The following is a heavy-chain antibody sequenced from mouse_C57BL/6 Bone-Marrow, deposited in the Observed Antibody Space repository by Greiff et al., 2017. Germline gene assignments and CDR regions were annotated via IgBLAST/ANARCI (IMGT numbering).Heavy chain of an antibody. CDR1: GYSFTDYN. CDR2: INPNYGTT. D-gene: IGHD2-2*01. J-gene: IGHJ2*01. CDR3: ARSEVTTHYFDY. V-gene: IGHV1-39*01. Sequence: EVKLMESGPELVKPGASVKISCKASGYSFTDYNMNWVKQSNGKSLEWIGVINPNYGTTSYNQKFKGKATLTVDQSSSTAYMQLNSLTSEDSAVYYCARSEVTTHYFDYWGQGTTLTVSS.